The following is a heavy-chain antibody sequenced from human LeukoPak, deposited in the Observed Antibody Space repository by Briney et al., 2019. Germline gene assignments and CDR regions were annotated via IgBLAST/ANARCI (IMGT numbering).Heavy chain of an antibody. V-gene: IGHV3-21*01. CDR2: ISGSSTYI. D-gene: IGHD3-10*01. J-gene: IGHJ4*02. Sequence: GGSLRLSCAASGFTFSSYTMNWVRQAPGKGLEWVSSISGSSTYIYYIDSVKGRFTISRDNAKNSLYLQMNSLRAGDTAVYYCAKAAYGSESYYDPFDYWGQGTLVTVSS. CDR1: GFTFSSYT. CDR3: AKAAYGSESYYDPFDY.